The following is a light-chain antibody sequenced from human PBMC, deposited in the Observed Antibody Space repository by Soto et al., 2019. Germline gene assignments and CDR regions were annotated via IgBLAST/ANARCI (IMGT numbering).Light chain of an antibody. J-gene: IGKJ4*01. CDR2: WAS. Sequence: DIVMTQAQDSLAVSLGERGTINCKSIQGVLDSANNKNYLAWYQQKPGQPPKLLIYWASTRESGVPDRFSGSGSGTDFTLTISSLQAEDVEVYYCQQYYSTPDTFGGGTKVDIK. CDR3: QQYYSTPDT. V-gene: IGKV4-1*01. CDR1: QGVLDSANNKNY.